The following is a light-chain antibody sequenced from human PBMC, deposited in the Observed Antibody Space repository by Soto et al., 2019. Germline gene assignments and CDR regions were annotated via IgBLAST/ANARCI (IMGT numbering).Light chain of an antibody. CDR3: QQLHTYPWT. V-gene: IGKV1-5*01. J-gene: IGKJ1*01. CDR2: AAS. Sequence: DIQMTQSPSTLSASVGDRVTITFRASQSVYTWLAWYQQKPGKAPQLLIYAASTLQAGVTSRFSGDGSGTEFTLTIRSLQPEDFATYFCQQLHTYPWTFGQGTKVDI. CDR1: QSVYTW.